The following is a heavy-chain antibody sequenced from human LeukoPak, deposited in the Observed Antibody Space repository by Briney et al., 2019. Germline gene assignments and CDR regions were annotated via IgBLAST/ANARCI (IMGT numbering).Heavy chain of an antibody. CDR2: IKQDGSEK. Sequence: GGSLRLSCTASGFTFRDLAMNWVRQAPGKGLEWVANIKQDGSEKYYVDSVKGRFTISRDNAKNSLYLQMNSLRAEDTAVYYCAREKYTSTWHEGFDYWGQGTLVTVSS. CDR3: AREKYTSTWHEGFDY. D-gene: IGHD6-13*01. V-gene: IGHV3-7*01. J-gene: IGHJ4*02. CDR1: GFTFRDLA.